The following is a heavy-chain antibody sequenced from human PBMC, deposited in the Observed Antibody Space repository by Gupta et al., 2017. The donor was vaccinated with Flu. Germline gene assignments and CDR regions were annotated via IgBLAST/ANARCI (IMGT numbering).Heavy chain of an antibody. D-gene: IGHD3-3*01. CDR2: IYYTGIA. CDR3: AKGEFSMGYYAFDG. J-gene: IGHJ3*01. V-gene: IGHV4-31*02. Sequence: RQQPGKGLDWSGYIYYTGIAYYNPSRESRGTIAMDTSETQFYMTRTSVTAADRAVYDCAKGEFSMGYYAFDGWGQGTLVTVS.